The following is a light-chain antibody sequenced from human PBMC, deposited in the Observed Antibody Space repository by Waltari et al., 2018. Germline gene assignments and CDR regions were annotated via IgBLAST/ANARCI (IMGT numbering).Light chain of an antibody. CDR2: DVS. J-gene: IGLJ2*01. CDR1: SSDVGGYNS. CDR3: SSQSSNDVVL. V-gene: IGLV2-14*03. Sequence: QSALTQSASVSGSPGQSITISCTGTSSDVGGYNSVSWYQDHPGQAPKVIIYDVSNRPSGVSDRFSGSKSGNTASLTISGLQAEDEADYYCSSQSSNDVVLFGGGTKLTVL.